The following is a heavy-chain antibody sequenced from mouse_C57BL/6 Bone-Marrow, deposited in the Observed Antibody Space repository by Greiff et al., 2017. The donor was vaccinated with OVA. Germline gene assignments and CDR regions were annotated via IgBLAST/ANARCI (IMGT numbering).Heavy chain of an antibody. V-gene: IGHV1-69*01. J-gene: IGHJ1*03. CDR3: AIWYFDV. CDR1: GYTFTSYW. Sequence: VQLQQSGAELVMPGASVKLSCKASGYTFTSYWMHWVKQRPGQGLEWIGEIDPSDSYTNYNQKFKGKSTLTVDKSSSTAYMQLSSLTSEDSAVYYCAIWYFDVWGTGTTVTVSS. CDR2: IDPSDSYT.